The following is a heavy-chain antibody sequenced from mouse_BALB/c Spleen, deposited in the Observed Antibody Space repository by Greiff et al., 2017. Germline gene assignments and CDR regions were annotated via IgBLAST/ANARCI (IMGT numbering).Heavy chain of an antibody. J-gene: IGHJ4*01. D-gene: IGHD2-3*01. CDR1: GFTFSSYA. V-gene: IGHV5-9-4*01. Sequence: EVMLVESGGGLVKPGGSLKLSCAASGFTFSSYAMSWVRQSPEKRLEWVAEISSGGSYTYYPDTVTGRFTISRDNAKNTLYLEMSSLRSEDTAMYYCARNDGYRRPGYAMDYWGQGTSVTVSS. CDR2: ISSGGSYT. CDR3: ARNDGYRRPGYAMDY.